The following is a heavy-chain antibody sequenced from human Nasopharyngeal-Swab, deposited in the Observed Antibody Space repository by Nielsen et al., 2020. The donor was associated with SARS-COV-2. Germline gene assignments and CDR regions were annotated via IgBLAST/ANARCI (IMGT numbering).Heavy chain of an antibody. J-gene: IGHJ5*02. CDR3: ARERYYYDSSGYPGSNWFDP. CDR2: IYSGGST. CDR1: GFTVSSNY. V-gene: IGHV3-53*04. D-gene: IGHD3-22*01. Sequence: GESLKISCAASGFTVSSNYMSWVRQAPGKGLEWVSVIYSGGSTYYADSVKGRFTISRHNSKNTLYLQMNSLRAEDTAVYYCARERYYYDSSGYPGSNWFDPWGQGTLVNVSS.